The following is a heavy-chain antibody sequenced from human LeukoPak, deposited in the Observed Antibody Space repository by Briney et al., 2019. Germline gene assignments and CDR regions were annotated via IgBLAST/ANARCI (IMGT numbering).Heavy chain of an antibody. J-gene: IGHJ4*02. CDR1: GYTFTSYY. V-gene: IGHV1-46*01. CDR3: ARSDLITMIVG. D-gene: IGHD3-22*01. CDR2: INPSGGST. Sequence: GASVTVSCKASGYTFTSYYMHWVRQAPGQGLEWMGIINPSGGSTSYAQKFQGRVTMTRDTSTSTVYMELSSLRSEDTAVYYCARSDLITMIVGWGQGTLVTVSS.